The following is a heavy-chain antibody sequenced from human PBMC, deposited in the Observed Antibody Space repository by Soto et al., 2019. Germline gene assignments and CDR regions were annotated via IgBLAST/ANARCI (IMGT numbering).Heavy chain of an antibody. CDR3: ASSIVGATRFDY. D-gene: IGHD1-26*01. Sequence: PGGSLRLSCAASGFTFSDYYMSWIRQSPGKGLEWLSYISNSGSTIYYADSVDSRFTISRDNAKNSLFLQMYSLRAEDTAVYYCASSIVGATRFDYWGQGILVTVSS. J-gene: IGHJ4*02. CDR1: GFTFSDYY. CDR2: ISNSGSTI. V-gene: IGHV3-11*01.